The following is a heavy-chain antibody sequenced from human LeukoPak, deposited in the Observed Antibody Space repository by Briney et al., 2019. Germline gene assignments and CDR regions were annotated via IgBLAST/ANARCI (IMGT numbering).Heavy chain of an antibody. D-gene: IGHD6-13*01. V-gene: IGHV4-59*08. CDR1: GGSISSYY. J-gene: IGHJ6*02. CDR2: IYYSGST. CDR3: ARLPGYSSSWSYYYGMDV. Sequence: SETLSLTCTVPGGSISSYYWSWIRQPPGKGLEWIGYIYYSGSTNYNPSLKSRVTISVDTSKNQFSLKLSSVTAADTAVYYCARLPGYSSSWSYYYGMDVWGQGTTVTVSS.